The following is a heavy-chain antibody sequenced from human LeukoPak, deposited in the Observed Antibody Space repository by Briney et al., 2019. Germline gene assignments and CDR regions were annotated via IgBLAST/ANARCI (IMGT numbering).Heavy chain of an antibody. D-gene: IGHD2/OR15-2a*01. V-gene: IGHV4-59*01. CDR3: ARSPTYRDSPHY. CDR1: GGSISSYY. J-gene: IGHJ4*02. Sequence: SETLSLTCTVSGGSISSYYWSWIRQPPGKGLEWIGYIYYSGSTNYNPSLKSRVTISVDTSKNQFSLKLSSVTAADTAVYYCARSPTYRDSPHYWGQGTLVTVSS. CDR2: IYYSGST.